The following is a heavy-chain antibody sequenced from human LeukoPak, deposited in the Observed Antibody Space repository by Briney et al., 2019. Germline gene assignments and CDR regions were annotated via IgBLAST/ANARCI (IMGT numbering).Heavy chain of an antibody. CDR2: ISSSGSTI. CDR1: GFTFSSYE. CDR3: ARYGSGSSFDY. D-gene: IGHD3-10*01. V-gene: IGHV3-48*03. Sequence: PGGSLRLSCAASGFTFSSYEMNWVRQAPGKGLEWVSYISSSGSTIYYADSVKGRFTISRDNAKNSLYLQMNSLRAEDTAVYYCARYGSGSSFDYWGQGTLVTVSS. J-gene: IGHJ4*02.